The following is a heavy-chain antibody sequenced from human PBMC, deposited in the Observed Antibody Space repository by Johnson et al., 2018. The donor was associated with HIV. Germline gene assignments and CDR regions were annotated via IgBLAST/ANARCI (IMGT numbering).Heavy chain of an antibody. D-gene: IGHD1-14*01. CDR1: GFIVSNNY. V-gene: IGHV3-33*08. CDR3: ATRDPTHRPGVFDI. J-gene: IGHJ3*02. Sequence: QVQLVESGGGLIQPGGSLRLSCAASGFIVSNNYMSWVRQTPGKGLEWVAVIWYDGSNKYYADSVKGRFTISRDNSKNTLYLQMNSLRAEDTAVYYCATRDPTHRPGVFDIWGQGTMVTISS. CDR2: IWYDGSNK.